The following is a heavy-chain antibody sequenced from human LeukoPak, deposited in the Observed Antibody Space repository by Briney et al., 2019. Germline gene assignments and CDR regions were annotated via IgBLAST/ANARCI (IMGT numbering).Heavy chain of an antibody. Sequence: GGSLRLSCAASGFTFSSYWMSWVRQAPGKGLEWVANIKQDGSEKYYVDSVKGRFTISRDNAKNSLYLQTNSLRAEDTAVYYCARAGYYYDSSEPQVDYWGQGTLVTVSS. D-gene: IGHD3-22*01. J-gene: IGHJ4*02. CDR2: IKQDGSEK. CDR3: ARAGYYYDSSEPQVDY. CDR1: GFTFSSYW. V-gene: IGHV3-7*01.